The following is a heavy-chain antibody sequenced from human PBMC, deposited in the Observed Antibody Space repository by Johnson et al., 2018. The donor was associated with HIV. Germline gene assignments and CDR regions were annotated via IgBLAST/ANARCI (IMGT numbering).Heavy chain of an antibody. CDR2: INWNGGST. V-gene: IGHV3-20*04. Sequence: ESGGRVVRPGGSLRLSCAASGFTFDDYGMSWVRQAPRKGLEWVSGINWNGGSTGYGDSVKGRFTISRDNFRNSLYLQMNSLRAEDTALSYCARVEPQSRIAAAVTGALDIWGQGTMVTVSS. D-gene: IGHD6-13*01. CDR1: GFTFDDYG. J-gene: IGHJ3*02. CDR3: ARVEPQSRIAAAVTGALDI.